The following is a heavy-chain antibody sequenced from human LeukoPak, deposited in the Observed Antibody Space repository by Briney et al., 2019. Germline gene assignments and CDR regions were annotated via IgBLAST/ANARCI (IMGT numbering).Heavy chain of an antibody. CDR2: INHSGST. CDR1: GGSFSGYY. CDR3: ARSNGNFDAFDI. Sequence: SETLSLTCAVYGGSFSGYYWSWIRQPPGKWLEWIGEINHSGSTNYNPSLKSRVTISRDTSKNQLSLKLSSVTAADTALYYCARSNGNFDAFDIWGQGTMVTVSS. D-gene: IGHD1-7*01. J-gene: IGHJ3*02. V-gene: IGHV4-34*01.